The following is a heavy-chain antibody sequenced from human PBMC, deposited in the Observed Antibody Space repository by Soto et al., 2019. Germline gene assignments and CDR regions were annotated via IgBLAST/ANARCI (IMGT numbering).Heavy chain of an antibody. J-gene: IGHJ3*02. V-gene: IGHV4-59*01. CDR1: GGSISGDH. Sequence: SETLSLTCTVSGGSISGDHWNWIRQPPGKGLEWIAYVSSSGSTKYNPSLKSRVTISIDTTKNQFSLGLSSVTAADTAVYYCASGFYDSRGYSEAFDIWGQGTKVTVS. D-gene: IGHD3-22*01. CDR2: VSSSGST. CDR3: ASGFYDSRGYSEAFDI.